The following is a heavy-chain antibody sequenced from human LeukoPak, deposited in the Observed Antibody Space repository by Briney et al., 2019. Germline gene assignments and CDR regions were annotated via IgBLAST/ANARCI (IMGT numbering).Heavy chain of an antibody. CDR3: ASLYYYDSTGYYWRGFDF. D-gene: IGHD3-22*01. J-gene: IGHJ4*02. CDR2: VYHTGNT. V-gene: IGHV4-4*02. Sequence: SETLSLTCAVSGGSISSSNWWSWVRQSPGKGLEWIGEVYHTGNTNYNPSLQSRVTITVDASKNQFSLKVTSVTAADTALYFCASLYYYDSTGYYWRGFDFWGQGSLVTASS. CDR1: GGSISSSNW.